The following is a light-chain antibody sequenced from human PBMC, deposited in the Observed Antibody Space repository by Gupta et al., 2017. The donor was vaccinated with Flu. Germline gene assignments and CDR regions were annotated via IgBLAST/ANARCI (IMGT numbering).Light chain of an antibody. V-gene: IGLV1-51*02. CDR3: GTWDSSLSAGV. CDR1: SSNIGNNY. CDR2: EGN. Sequence: QSVFTQPPSVSPPPGQKVTISCSGSSSNIGNNYVSWYQQLPGAAPKLLIYEGNKRPSGIPDRFSGSKSGTSATLGITGLQTGDEADYYCGTWDSSLSAGVFGGGTKLTVL. J-gene: IGLJ3*02.